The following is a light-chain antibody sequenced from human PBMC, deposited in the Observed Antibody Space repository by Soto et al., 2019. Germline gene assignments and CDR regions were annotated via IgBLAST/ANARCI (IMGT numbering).Light chain of an antibody. V-gene: IGKV3-20*01. CDR1: QSVSSSY. CDR2: GAS. J-gene: IGKJ1*01. CDR3: QQYGSSRT. Sequence: EIVLTQSPGTLSLSPGERATLSCRASQSVSSSYLAWYQQKPGQAPRLLIYGASSRATGIPDRFSGSGSGTEFTLTISRLEPEDFVVYYCQQYGSSRTFGQGTKVEIK.